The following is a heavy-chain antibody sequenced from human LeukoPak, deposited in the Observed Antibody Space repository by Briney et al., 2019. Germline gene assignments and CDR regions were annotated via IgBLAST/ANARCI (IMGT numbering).Heavy chain of an antibody. Sequence: PGRSLRLSCAASGFIFSSYEMNWVRQAPGKGLEWVSHIATSGSTIYYADSVKGRFTISRYNAKNSVYLQMNSLRAEDTAVYYCARRYCSSSICLLDYWGQGTLVTVSS. CDR1: GFIFSSYE. J-gene: IGHJ4*02. V-gene: IGHV3-48*03. CDR3: ARRYCSSSICLLDY. CDR2: IATSGSTI. D-gene: IGHD2-2*01.